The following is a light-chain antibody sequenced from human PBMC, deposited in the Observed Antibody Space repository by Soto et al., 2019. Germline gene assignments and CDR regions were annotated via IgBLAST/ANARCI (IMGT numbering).Light chain of an antibody. CDR1: QRVRDSY. CDR2: YIS. Sequence: EVVLTQSPGTLSLSPGERATLSCRASQRVRDSYLAWYQQKPGQTPSLLVYYISTRATGIPARFSGSGSGTEFTLTINSLQSEDSAVYYCQQHNQWPITFGQGTRLEIK. CDR3: QQHNQWPIT. J-gene: IGKJ5*01. V-gene: IGKV3D-15*01.